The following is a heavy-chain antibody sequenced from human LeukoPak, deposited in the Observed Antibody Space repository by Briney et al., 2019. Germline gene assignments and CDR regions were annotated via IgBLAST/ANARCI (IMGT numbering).Heavy chain of an antibody. D-gene: IGHD6-6*01. V-gene: IGHV4-34*01. CDR2: IIHRGST. J-gene: IGHJ4*02. Sequence: SETLSLTCAVYGGSFSGYYWSWIRQPPGKGLEWIGEIIHRGSTNYNPSLKSRLTISVDTSKNQFSLKLSSVTAADTAVYYCARGDTVAARPGRFVYWGQGTLVTVSS. CDR3: ARGDTVAARPGRFVY. CDR1: GGSFSGYY.